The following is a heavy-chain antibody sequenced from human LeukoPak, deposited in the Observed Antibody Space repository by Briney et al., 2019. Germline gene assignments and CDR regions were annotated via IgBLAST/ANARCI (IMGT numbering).Heavy chain of an antibody. D-gene: IGHD3-22*01. CDR3: ARKSSHFDSSGYFDY. CDR2: LGGNSGYT. J-gene: IGHJ4*02. V-gene: IGHV3-23*01. Sequence: GGSLRLSCAASGFXFSSYAISWVRQAPGKGLEWVSDLGGNSGYTYYADSVKGRFTVSRDNSKNMLSLQMNSLRVEDTAVYYCARKSSHFDSSGYFDYWGQGTLLTVSS. CDR1: GFXFSSYA.